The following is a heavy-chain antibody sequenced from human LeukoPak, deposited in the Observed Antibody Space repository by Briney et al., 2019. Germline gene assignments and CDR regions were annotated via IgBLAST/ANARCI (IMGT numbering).Heavy chain of an antibody. D-gene: IGHD3-10*01. CDR3: ARARGVPLYYFDF. V-gene: IGHV4-59*01. CDR1: GGSISSYY. J-gene: IGHJ4*02. CDR2: IYYSGGT. Sequence: SETLSLTCTVSGGSISSYYWSCIRQPPGKGLEWIGYIYYSGGTNYNPSLKSRVTISVDTSKNQFSLKLSSVTAADTAVYYCARARGVPLYYFDFWVQATLVTVSS.